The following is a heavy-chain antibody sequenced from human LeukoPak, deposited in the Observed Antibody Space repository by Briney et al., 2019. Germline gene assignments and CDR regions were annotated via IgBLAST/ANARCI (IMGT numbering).Heavy chain of an antibody. CDR2: INAGNGNT. CDR3: ARGSSSSWYYFDY. J-gene: IGHJ4*02. Sequence: ASVKVSCKASGYTFTSHYMHWVRQAPGQGLEWMGWINAGNGNTKYSQEFQGRVTITRDTSASTAYMELSSLRSEDMAVYYCARGSSSSWYYFDYWGQGTLVTVSS. CDR1: GYTFTSHY. D-gene: IGHD6-13*01. V-gene: IGHV1-3*03.